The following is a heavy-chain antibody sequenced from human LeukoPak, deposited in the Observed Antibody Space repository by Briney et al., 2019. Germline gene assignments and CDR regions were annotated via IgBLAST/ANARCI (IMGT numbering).Heavy chain of an antibody. V-gene: IGHV3-30*02. J-gene: IGHJ4*02. CDR3: AKDGIGQQLLPYYFDY. D-gene: IGHD6-13*01. CDR1: GFTFSSYG. CDR2: IRYDGSNK. Sequence: GGSLRLSCAASGFTFSSYGMHWVRQAPGKGLEWVAFIRYDGSNKYYADSVKGRFTISRDNSKNTLYLQMNSLRAEDTAVYYCAKDGIGQQLLPYYFDYWGQGTLVTVSS.